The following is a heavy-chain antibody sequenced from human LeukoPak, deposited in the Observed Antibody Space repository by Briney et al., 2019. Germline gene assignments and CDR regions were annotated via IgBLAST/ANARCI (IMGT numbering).Heavy chain of an antibody. D-gene: IGHD2-2*01. J-gene: IGHJ5*02. CDR2: IYYTGST. CDR1: WRSISNYY. V-gene: IGHV4-59*08. Sequence: KPSDTLSLPHTVSWRSISNYYWSWVRQPPGNRLEFIGYIYYTGSTTYNPSLKSRATISVDTSKNQFSLKLSSVTAADTAVYYCARYCSTTTCYSPRFDPWGQGTLVTVSS. CDR3: ARYCSTTTCYSPRFDP.